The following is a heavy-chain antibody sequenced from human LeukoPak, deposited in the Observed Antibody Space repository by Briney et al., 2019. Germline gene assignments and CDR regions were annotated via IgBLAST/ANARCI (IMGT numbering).Heavy chain of an antibody. CDR2: ISGSGGST. D-gene: IGHD3-10*01. J-gene: IGHJ4*02. CDR3: AKGWLWFGELLGYFDY. Sequence: GGTLRLSCAASGFTFTSYGMSWVRQAPGKGLEWVSAISGSGGSTYYADSVKGRFTISIDNSKNTLYLQMNSLRAEDTAVYYCAKGWLWFGELLGYFDYWGQGTLVTVSS. CDR1: GFTFTSYG. V-gene: IGHV3-23*01.